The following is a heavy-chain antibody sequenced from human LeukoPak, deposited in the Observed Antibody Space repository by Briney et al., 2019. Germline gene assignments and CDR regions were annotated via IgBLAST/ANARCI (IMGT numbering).Heavy chain of an antibody. CDR2: INPNSGGT. J-gene: IGHJ4*02. V-gene: IGHV1-2*02. CDR1: GYTFTGYY. Sequence: ASVKVSCKASGYTFTGYYMHWVRQAPGQGLEWMGWINPNSGGTNYAQKFQGRVTMTRDTSISTAYMELRSLRSDDTAVYYCARSSYYDSSGYYFDWGQGTLVTVSS. D-gene: IGHD3-22*01. CDR3: ARSSYYDSSGYYFD.